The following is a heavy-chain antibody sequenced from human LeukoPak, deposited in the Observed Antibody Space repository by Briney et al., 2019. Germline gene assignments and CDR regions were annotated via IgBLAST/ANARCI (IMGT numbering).Heavy chain of an antibody. J-gene: IGHJ6*03. CDR2: TYYRSKWYN. D-gene: IGHD4-23*01. V-gene: IGHV6-1*01. CDR1: GDSVSSNSAA. CDR3: ARGMVKINYYMDV. Sequence: SQTLSLTCAISGDSVSSNSAAWNWIRQSPSRGLEWLGRTYYRSKWYNDYTVSMRSRITINPDTSKNQFSLQLNSETPEDTAVYYCARGMVKINYYMDVWGKGTTVTVSS.